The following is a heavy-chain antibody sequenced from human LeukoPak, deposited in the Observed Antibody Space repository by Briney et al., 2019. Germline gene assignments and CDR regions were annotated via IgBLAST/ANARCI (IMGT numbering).Heavy chain of an antibody. Sequence: ASVKVSCKASGYTFTSYYMHWVRQAPGQGLEWMGIINPSGGSTSYAQKFQGRVTMTRDTSTSTVYMELSSLRSEDTAVYYCARSSGRSPSRDYMDVWGKGTTVTIPS. D-gene: IGHD1-26*01. V-gene: IGHV1-46*01. J-gene: IGHJ6*03. CDR2: INPSGGST. CDR3: ARSSGRSPSRDYMDV. CDR1: GYTFTSYY.